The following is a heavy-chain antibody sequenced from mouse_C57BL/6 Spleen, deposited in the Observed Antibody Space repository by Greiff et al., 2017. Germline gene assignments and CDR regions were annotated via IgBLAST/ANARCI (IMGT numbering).Heavy chain of an antibody. CDR1: GYTFTSYW. CDR3: ARGISGYDGAWFAY. V-gene: IGHV1-69*01. J-gene: IGHJ3*01. Sequence: QVQLQQPGAELVMPGASVKLSCKASGYTFTSYWMHWVKQRPGQGLEWIGEIDPSDSYINYTQTFKGKFTLAVDKSTSTAYMQLSSLTSEDSAVYYCARGISGYDGAWFAYWGQGTLVTVSA. CDR2: IDPSDSYI. D-gene: IGHD2-2*01.